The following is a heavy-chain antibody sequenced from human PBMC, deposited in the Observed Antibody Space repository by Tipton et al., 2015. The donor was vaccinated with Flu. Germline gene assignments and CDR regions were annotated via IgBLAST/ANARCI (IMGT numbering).Heavy chain of an antibody. V-gene: IGHV5-51*01. J-gene: IGHJ6*02. CDR3: ARHVADVGVVPGQRPPYDYYGIDV. Sequence: EVQLVQSGAEVKKPGESLKISCKTSGYAFSTYWIGWVRQMSGKGLEWMGVIYPGDSEARYSPSFQGLVTISVDTSVSTAYLQWNSRGASAPAIYYCARHVADVGVVPGQRPPYDYYGIDVWGQGTTVTVSS. D-gene: IGHD3-3*01. CDR2: IYPGDSEA. CDR1: GYAFSTYW.